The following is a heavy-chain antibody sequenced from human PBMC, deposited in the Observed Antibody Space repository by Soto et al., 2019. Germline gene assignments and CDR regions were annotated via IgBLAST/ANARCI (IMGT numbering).Heavy chain of an antibody. CDR1: GGSISSYY. V-gene: IGHV4-59*08. D-gene: IGHD3-10*01. CDR2: IYYSGST. Sequence: SETLSLTCTVSGGSISSYYWSWIRQPPGKGLEWIGYIYYSGSTNYNPARKSRVTISVATSTNQFSLKLSSVTAADTAVYYCARAARGEGFFDYWGQGTLVTVSS. J-gene: IGHJ4*02. CDR3: ARAARGEGFFDY.